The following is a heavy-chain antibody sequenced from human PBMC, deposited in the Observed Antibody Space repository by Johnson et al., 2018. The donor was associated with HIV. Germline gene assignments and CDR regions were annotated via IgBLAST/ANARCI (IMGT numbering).Heavy chain of an antibody. CDR3: ARSHGSSGRGAFDI. CDR2: INWNGGST. Sequence: MQLVESGGGLVKPGGSLRLSCAASGFTFNNAWMSWVRQAPGKGLEWVSGINWNGGSTGYADSVKGRFTISRDNAKNSLYLQMNSLRAEDTALYYCARSHGSSGRGAFDIWGQGTMGIVSS. CDR1: GFTFNNAW. D-gene: IGHD6-19*01. V-gene: IGHV3-20*04. J-gene: IGHJ3*02.